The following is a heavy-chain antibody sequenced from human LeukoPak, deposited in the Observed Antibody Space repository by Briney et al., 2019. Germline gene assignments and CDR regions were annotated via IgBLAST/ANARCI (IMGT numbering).Heavy chain of an antibody. Sequence: PGGSLRLSCAASGFTVSSNFMSWVRQAPGKGLEWVSVIYSGGSTYYADSVKGRFTISGDNSKNTLYLQRNSLRPEDTAVYYCARGSRNVYFDYWGQGTLVTVSS. CDR2: IYSGGST. J-gene: IGHJ4*02. CDR1: GFTVSSNF. CDR3: ARGSRNVYFDY. D-gene: IGHD2-8*01. V-gene: IGHV3-66*02.